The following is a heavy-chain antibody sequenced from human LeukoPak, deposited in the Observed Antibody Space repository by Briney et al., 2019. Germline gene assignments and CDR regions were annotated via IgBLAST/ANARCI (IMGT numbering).Heavy chain of an antibody. CDR1: GFTFSSYN. D-gene: IGHD3-10*01. CDR2: ISSSSDYI. J-gene: IGHJ4*02. Sequence: GGSLRLSCAASGFTFSSYNMNWVRQAPGKGLEWVSSISSSSDYIYYADSVKGRFTISRDNSKNSLYLQVNSLRAEDTAVYYCARDTGSGSYWGIFDYWGQGTLVTVSS. V-gene: IGHV3-21*06. CDR3: ARDTGSGSYWGIFDY.